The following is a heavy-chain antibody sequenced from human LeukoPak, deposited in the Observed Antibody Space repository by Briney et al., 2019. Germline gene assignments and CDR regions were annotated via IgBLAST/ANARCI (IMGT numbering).Heavy chain of an antibody. Sequence: SETLSLTRTVSGGSISSYYWSWIRQPAGKGLEWIGRIYTSGSTNYNPSLKSRVTMSVDTSNNQFSLKLSSVTAADTAVYYCARGGVVVAATENWFDPWGQGTLVTVSS. CDR1: GGSISSYY. CDR3: ARGGVVVAATENWFDP. J-gene: IGHJ5*02. CDR2: IYTSGST. V-gene: IGHV4-4*07. D-gene: IGHD2-15*01.